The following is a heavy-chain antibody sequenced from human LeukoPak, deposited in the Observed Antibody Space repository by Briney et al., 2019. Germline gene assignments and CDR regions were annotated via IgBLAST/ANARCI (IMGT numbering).Heavy chain of an antibody. J-gene: IGHJ5*02. CDR2: ISAYNGNT. D-gene: IGHD5-12*01. Sequence: ASVKVSCKASGYTFTSYGISWVRQAPGQGLGWMGWISAYNGNTNYAQKLQGRVTMTTDTSTSTAYMELRSLRSDDTAVYYCARLMGYSGYDGTSILWFDPWGQGTLVTVSS. CDR1: GYTFTSYG. V-gene: IGHV1-18*01. CDR3: ARLMGYSGYDGTSILWFDP.